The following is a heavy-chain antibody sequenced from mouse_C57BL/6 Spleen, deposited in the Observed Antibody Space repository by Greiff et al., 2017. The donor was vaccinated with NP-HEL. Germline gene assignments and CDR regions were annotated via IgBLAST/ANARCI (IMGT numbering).Heavy chain of an antibody. D-gene: IGHD2-5*01. J-gene: IGHJ1*03. Sequence: EVMLVESGGGLVQPGGSLSLSCAASGFTFTDYYMSWVRQPPGKALEWLGFIRNKANGYTTEYSASVTGRFTISRDNSQSILYLQMNALRAEDSATYYCARYINYSNRYFDVWGTGTTVTVSS. CDR3: ARYINYSNRYFDV. CDR2: IRNKANGYTT. V-gene: IGHV7-3*01. CDR1: GFTFTDYY.